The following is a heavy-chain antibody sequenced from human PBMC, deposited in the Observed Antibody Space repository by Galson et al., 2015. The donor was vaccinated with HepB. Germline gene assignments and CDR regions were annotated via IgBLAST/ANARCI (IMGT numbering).Heavy chain of an antibody. CDR1: GYTFTSYG. J-gene: IGHJ3*02. CDR2: ISAYNGNT. V-gene: IGHV1-18*01. Sequence: SVKVSCKASGYTFTSYGISWVRQAPGQGLEWMGWISAYNGNTNYAQKLQGRVTMTRDTSTSTVYMELSSLRSEDTAVYYCAREVAYCGGDCYRDIWGQGTMVTVSS. D-gene: IGHD2-21*02. CDR3: AREVAYCGGDCYRDI.